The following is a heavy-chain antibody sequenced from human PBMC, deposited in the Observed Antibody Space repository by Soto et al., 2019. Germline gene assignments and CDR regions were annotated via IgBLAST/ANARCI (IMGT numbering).Heavy chain of an antibody. Sequence: ASETLSLTCTVSGGSVTSYYWSCIRQPPGKPLEWIGTIYYSGSTTYNPSLKSRVTISVDTSKNQFSLKLGSVTAADTAVYFCARALYGSGVLDVWGQGTTVTV. CDR3: ARALYGSGVLDV. J-gene: IGHJ6*02. CDR2: IYYSGST. V-gene: IGHV4-59*02. D-gene: IGHD3-10*01. CDR1: GGSVTSYY.